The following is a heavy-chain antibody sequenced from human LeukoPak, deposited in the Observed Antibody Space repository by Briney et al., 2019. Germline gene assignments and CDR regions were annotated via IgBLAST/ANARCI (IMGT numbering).Heavy chain of an antibody. CDR3: ARIRDGYNDAYDI. V-gene: IGHV3-30*04. CDR1: GFIFNSYA. D-gene: IGHD5-24*01. Sequence: PGGSLRLSCAASGFIFNSYAMHWVRQAPGKGLEWVAAISYDGTNKYYADSVKGRFTISRDNSKNTLFLQMDSLRAEDTALYYCARIRDGYNDAYDIWGQGTMVTVSS. J-gene: IGHJ3*02. CDR2: ISYDGTNK.